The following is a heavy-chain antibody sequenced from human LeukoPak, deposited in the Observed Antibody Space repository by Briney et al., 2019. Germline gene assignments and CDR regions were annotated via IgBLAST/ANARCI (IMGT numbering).Heavy chain of an antibody. V-gene: IGHV3-30*18. CDR1: GFTFSSYG. J-gene: IGHJ4*02. D-gene: IGHD3-22*01. CDR3: AKDRRYYDSSGSSKEYYFDY. CDR2: ISYDGSNK. Sequence: GRSLRLSCAASGFTFSSYGMHWVRQAPGKGLEWVAVISYDGSNKYYADSVKGRFTISRDNSKNTLYLQMNSLRAEDTAVYYCAKDRRYYDSSGSSKEYYFDYWGQGTLVTVSS.